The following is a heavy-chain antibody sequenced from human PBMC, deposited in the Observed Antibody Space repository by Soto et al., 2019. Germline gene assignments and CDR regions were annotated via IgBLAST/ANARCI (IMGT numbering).Heavy chain of an antibody. CDR1: GYTFTSYG. CDR3: AREPKWEWELNNWFNP. D-gene: IGHD1-26*01. J-gene: IGHJ5*02. CDR2: ISAYNGNT. Sequence: GASVKVSCKASGYTFTSYGISWVRQAPGQGLEWMGWISAYNGNTNYAQKLQGRVTMTTDTSTRTAYMELRSLRSDDTAVYYCAREPKWEWELNNWFNPCRHGTLATVSS. V-gene: IGHV1-18*01.